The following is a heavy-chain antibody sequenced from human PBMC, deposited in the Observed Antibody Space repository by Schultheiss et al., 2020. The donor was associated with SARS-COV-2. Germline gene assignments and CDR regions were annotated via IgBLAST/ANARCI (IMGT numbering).Heavy chain of an antibody. CDR1: GGSISSSSYY. D-gene: IGHD4-23*01. CDR3: ARHYGQWLAPYIGSYGGIPAHYYGMDV. CDR2: IYYSGST. J-gene: IGHJ6*02. V-gene: IGHV4-61*05. Sequence: SETLSLTCTVSGGSISSSSYYWGWIRQHPGKGLEWIGYIYYSGSTNYNPSLKSRVTISVDTSKNQFSLKLSSVTAADTAVYYCARHYGQWLAPYIGSYGGIPAHYYGMDVWGQGTTVTVSS.